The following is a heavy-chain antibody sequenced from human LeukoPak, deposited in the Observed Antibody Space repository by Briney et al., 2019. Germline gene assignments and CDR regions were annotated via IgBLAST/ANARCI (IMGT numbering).Heavy chain of an antibody. V-gene: IGHV1-69*04. CDR1: GYTFTSYG. CDR2: IIPILGIA. J-gene: IGHJ4*02. CDR3: ARDWRSSSGWYEPDDY. D-gene: IGHD6-19*01. Sequence: SVKVSCTASGYTFTSYGISWVRQAPGQGLEWMGRIIPILGIANYAQKFQGRVTITADKSTSTAYMELSSLRSEDTAVYYCARDWRSSSGWYEPDDYWGQGTLVTVSS.